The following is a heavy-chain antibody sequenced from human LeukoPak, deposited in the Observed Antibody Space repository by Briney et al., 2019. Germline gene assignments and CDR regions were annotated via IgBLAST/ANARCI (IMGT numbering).Heavy chain of an antibody. CDR3: AKGGFRAFDY. J-gene: IGHJ4*02. CDR1: GFTFSSYA. D-gene: IGHD3-16*01. CDR2: ISGSGGST. V-gene: IGHV3-23*01. Sequence: GGSLRLSCAASGFTFSSYAMSWVRQAPGKGLEWVSAISGSGGSTYYADSVKGRFTISRDNSKTTLYLQMNSLRAEDTAIYYCAKGGFRAFDYWGQGTLVTVSS.